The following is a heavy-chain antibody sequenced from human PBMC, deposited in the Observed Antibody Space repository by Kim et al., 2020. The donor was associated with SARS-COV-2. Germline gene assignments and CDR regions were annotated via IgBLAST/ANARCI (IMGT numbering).Heavy chain of an antibody. CDR2: INPSAGSI. J-gene: IGHJ6*02. D-gene: IGHD3-3*01. CDR3: ARDRGPIRNDFWSGSNFYNYGMDV. CDR1: GYTFTSYY. V-gene: IGHV1-46*01. Sequence: ASVKVSCKASGYTFTSYYVHWVRQAPGQGLEWMGIINPSAGSISYAQKFLGRVTMTRDTSTSTVYMELSSLRSEDTAVYYCARDRGPIRNDFWSGSNFYNYGMDVWGQGTTVTVSS.